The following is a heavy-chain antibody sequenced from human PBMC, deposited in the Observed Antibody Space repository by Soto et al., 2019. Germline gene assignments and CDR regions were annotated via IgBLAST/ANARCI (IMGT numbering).Heavy chain of an antibody. CDR3: ARGAGSAYYVDS. J-gene: IGHJ4*02. Sequence: EVQLVESGGGLVQPGGSLRLSCAASGFTFSSYWMHWVRQAPGKGLVWVSRVNPYGSTTYYADSVKGQFTISRDNAKNTVYLQMNSLRAEDTAVYYCARGAGSAYYVDSWGQGTLVTVSS. CDR2: VNPYGSTT. V-gene: IGHV3-74*01. D-gene: IGHD3-22*01. CDR1: GFTFSSYW.